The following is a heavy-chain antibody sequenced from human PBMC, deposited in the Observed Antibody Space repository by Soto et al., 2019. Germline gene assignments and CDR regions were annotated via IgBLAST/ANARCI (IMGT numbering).Heavy chain of an antibody. CDR3: ARRLNSYGGLALFDY. CDR1: GFSLSTSGVA. Sequence: QITLKESGPPLVKPTQTLTLTCTFSGFSLSTSGVAVGWIRQPPGKALEWLALIYWDNDKRYSPSLRSRLTITKDPAKNQVVLTMTNMAPVDTATYYCARRLNSYGGLALFDYWGQGTLVTVSS. J-gene: IGHJ4*02. V-gene: IGHV2-5*02. CDR2: IYWDNDK. D-gene: IGHD5-18*01.